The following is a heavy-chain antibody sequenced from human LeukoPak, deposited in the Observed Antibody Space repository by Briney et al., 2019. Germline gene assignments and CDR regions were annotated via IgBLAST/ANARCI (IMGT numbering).Heavy chain of an antibody. J-gene: IGHJ6*03. CDR3: ARVGYYYSSGYTYYYYYYMDV. V-gene: IGHV4-4*07. CDR2: LYTSGRT. D-gene: IGHD3-22*01. Sequence: SETLSLTCTVSGGSISSYYWSWIRQPAGKGLVWIGRLYTSGRTNYNPSLKSRVTMSVDTYKNQFSLELSSVTAPDAAVDYCARVGYYYSSGYTYYYYYYMDVWGKGTTVTVSS. CDR1: GGSISSYY.